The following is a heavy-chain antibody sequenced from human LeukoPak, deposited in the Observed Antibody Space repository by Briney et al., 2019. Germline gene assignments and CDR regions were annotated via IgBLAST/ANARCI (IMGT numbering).Heavy chain of an antibody. CDR2: IRYDGSNK. D-gene: IGHD3-10*01. J-gene: IGHJ5*02. CDR3: AKAARWFGESWFDP. CDR1: GFTFSSYG. Sequence: GGSLRLSCAASGFTFSSYGMHWVRQAPGKGLEWVAFIRYDGSNKYYADSVKGRFTISRDNSKNTLYLQMNSLRAEDTAVYYCAKAARWFGESWFDPWGQGTLVTVSS. V-gene: IGHV3-30*02.